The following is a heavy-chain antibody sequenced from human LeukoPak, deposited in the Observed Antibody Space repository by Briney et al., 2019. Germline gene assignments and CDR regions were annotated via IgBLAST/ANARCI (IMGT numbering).Heavy chain of an antibody. CDR2: ISYDGSNK. D-gene: IGHD6-13*01. CDR1: GFTFSSYA. CDR3: ARDIESIAAAGTLDY. Sequence: GGSLRLSCAASGFTFSSYAMHWVRQAPGKGLEWVAVISYDGSNKYYADSVKGRFTISRDNSKNTLYLQMNSLRAEDTAVYYCARDIESIAAAGTLDYWGQGTLVTVPS. V-gene: IGHV3-30-3*01. J-gene: IGHJ4*02.